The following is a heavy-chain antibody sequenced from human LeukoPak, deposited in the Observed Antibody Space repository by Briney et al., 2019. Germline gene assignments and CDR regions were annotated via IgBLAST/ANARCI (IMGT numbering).Heavy chain of an antibody. CDR1: GFTFDDYA. CDR3: AKSGGYSYGPNWFDP. V-gene: IGHV3-9*01. D-gene: IGHD5-18*01. J-gene: IGHJ5*02. Sequence: PGGSLRLSCAASGFTFDDYAMHWVRQAPGKGLEWVSGISWNSGSIGYADFVKGRFTISRDNAKNSLYLQMNSLRAEDTALYYSAKSGGYSYGPNWFDPWGQGTLVTVSS. CDR2: ISWNSGSI.